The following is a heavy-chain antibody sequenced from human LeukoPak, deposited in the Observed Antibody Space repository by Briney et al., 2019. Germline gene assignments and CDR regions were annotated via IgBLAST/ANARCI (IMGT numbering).Heavy chain of an antibody. Sequence: GGSLRLSCAASGFNFSIYAMSWVRQAPGKGLEWVSGISGSGGSTYYADSVKGRFTISRDNSKNTLFLQMNSLRAEDTAVYYCAKDFLTVTAGWDYWGQGTLSPSPQ. V-gene: IGHV3-23*01. CDR2: ISGSGGST. CDR3: AKDFLTVTAGWDY. J-gene: IGHJ4*02. CDR1: GFNFSIYA. D-gene: IGHD6-25*01.